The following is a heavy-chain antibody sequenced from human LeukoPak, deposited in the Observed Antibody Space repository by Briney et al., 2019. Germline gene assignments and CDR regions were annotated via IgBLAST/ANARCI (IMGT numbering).Heavy chain of an antibody. CDR1: GFTFGSYA. D-gene: IGHD5-12*01. V-gene: IGHV3-30-3*01. J-gene: IGHJ4*02. Sequence: PGGSLRLSCAASGFTFGSYAMHWVRQAPGKGLEWVAVISYDGSNKYYADSVKGRFTISRDNAKNSLYLQMNSLRAEDTAVYYCAVGVDIVATATFDYWGQGTLVTVSS. CDR3: AVGVDIVATATFDY. CDR2: ISYDGSNK.